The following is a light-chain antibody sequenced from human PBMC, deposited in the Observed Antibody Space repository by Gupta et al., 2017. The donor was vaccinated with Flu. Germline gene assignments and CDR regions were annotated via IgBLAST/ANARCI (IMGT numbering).Light chain of an antibody. CDR2: EVS. CDR1: SSDVGGYNY. Sequence: QSALTQPASVSGQPGQSITISCTGTSSDVGGYNYVSWYQQHPGKAPKFMMYEVSNRPSGVSDRVSGSKSGNTASLTISGLQTEDEADYDCSSYTSSSTWVFGGGTKLTVL. J-gene: IGLJ3*02. CDR3: SSYTSSSTWV. V-gene: IGLV2-14*01.